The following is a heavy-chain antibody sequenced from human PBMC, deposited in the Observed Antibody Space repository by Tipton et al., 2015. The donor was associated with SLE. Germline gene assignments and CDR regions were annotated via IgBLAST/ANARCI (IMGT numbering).Heavy chain of an antibody. CDR2: INHSGST. CDR3: ARHPDGYYYYYGLDV. CDR1: GGSFSGSL. D-gene: IGHD5-24*01. V-gene: IGHV4-34*01. J-gene: IGHJ6*02. Sequence: TLSLTCAVYGGSFSGSLWSWIRQPPGKGLEWIGEINHSGSTNYNPPLKSRVTISVDTSKNQLSLKLNSVTAADTAVYYCARHPDGYYYYYGLDVWGQGTTVTVSS.